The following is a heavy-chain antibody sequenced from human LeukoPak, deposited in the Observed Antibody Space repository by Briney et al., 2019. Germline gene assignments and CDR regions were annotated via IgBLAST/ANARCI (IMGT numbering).Heavy chain of an antibody. Sequence: ASVKVSCKASGYTFTGYYMHWVRQAPGQGLEWMGWISAYNGNTNYAQKLQGRVTMTTDTSTSTAYMELRSLRSDDTAVYYCARAILRKYNWFDPWGQGTLVTVSS. CDR2: ISAYNGNT. CDR3: ARAILRKYNWFDP. J-gene: IGHJ5*02. V-gene: IGHV1-18*04. CDR1: GYTFTGYY. D-gene: IGHD4-17*01.